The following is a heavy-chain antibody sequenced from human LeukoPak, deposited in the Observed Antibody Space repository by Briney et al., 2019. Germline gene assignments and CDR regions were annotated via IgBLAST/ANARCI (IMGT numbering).Heavy chain of an antibody. Sequence: SVKVSCKASGGTFSSYAISWVRQAPGQGLEWMGGITPIFGTANYAQKFQGRVTITADESTSTAYMELSSLRSEDTAVYYCARDSGSYYWFDPWGQGTLVTVSS. V-gene: IGHV1-69*13. J-gene: IGHJ5*02. D-gene: IGHD1-26*01. CDR2: ITPIFGTA. CDR1: GGTFSSYA. CDR3: ARDSGSYYWFDP.